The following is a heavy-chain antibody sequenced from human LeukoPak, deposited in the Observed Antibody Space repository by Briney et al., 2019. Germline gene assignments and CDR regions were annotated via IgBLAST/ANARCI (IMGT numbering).Heavy chain of an antibody. J-gene: IGHJ4*02. V-gene: IGHV1-69*13. D-gene: IGHD3-10*01. Sequence: ASVKDSCKASGGTFSSYAISWVRQAPGQGLEWMGGIIPIFGTANYAQKFQGRVTITADESTSTAYMELSSLRSEDTAVYYCARESHYYGSGSRDFDYWGQGTLVTVSS. CDR1: GGTFSSYA. CDR3: ARESHYYGSGSRDFDY. CDR2: IIPIFGTA.